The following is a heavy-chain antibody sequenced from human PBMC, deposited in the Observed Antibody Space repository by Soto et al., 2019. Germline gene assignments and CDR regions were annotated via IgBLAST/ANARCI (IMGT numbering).Heavy chain of an antibody. CDR1: GYTFTGYY. CDR2: INPNSGGT. V-gene: IGHV1-2*04. J-gene: IGHJ3*02. CDR3: ARGLANGDSNDAFDI. D-gene: IGHD7-27*01. Sequence: ASVKVSCKASGYTFTGYYMHWVRQAPGQGLEWMGWINPNSGGTNYAQKFQGWVTMTRDTSISTAYMELSRLRSDDTAVYYCARGLANGDSNDAFDIWGQGTMVTVSS.